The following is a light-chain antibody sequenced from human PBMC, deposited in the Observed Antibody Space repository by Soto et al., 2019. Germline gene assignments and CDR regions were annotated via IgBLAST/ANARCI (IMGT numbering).Light chain of an antibody. CDR3: GTWDSSLSAVV. J-gene: IGLJ2*01. Sequence: QSVLTQPPSVSAAPGQKVTISCSGSSSNIGNNYVSWYQQLPGTAPKLLIYDNNKRPPGIPARFSASNSGTSATLGITGLQTGDEADYYCGTWDSSLSAVVFGGGTKVTVL. V-gene: IGLV1-51*01. CDR2: DNN. CDR1: SSNIGNNY.